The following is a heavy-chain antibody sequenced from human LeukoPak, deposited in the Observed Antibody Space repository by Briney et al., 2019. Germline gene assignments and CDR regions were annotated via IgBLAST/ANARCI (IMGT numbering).Heavy chain of an antibody. Sequence: GGSLRLSCAASGFTFSNAWMSWVRQAPRKGLEWVGRIKSKTDGGTTDYAAPVKGRFTISRDDSKNTLYLQMNSLKTEDTAVYYCTTDRGGEYSSSWYDYWGQGTLVTVSS. CDR3: TTDRGGEYSSSWYDY. CDR2: IKSKTDGGTT. CDR1: GFTFSNAW. D-gene: IGHD6-13*01. J-gene: IGHJ4*02. V-gene: IGHV3-15*01.